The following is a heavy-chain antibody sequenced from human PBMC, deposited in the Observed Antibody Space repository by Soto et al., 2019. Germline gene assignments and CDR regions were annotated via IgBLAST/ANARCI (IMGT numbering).Heavy chain of an antibody. V-gene: IGHV4-39*01. J-gene: IGHJ6*02. CDR3: ARLGGFCGSSNCNGYYAMDV. Sequence: QLQLQESGPGLVKPSETLSLTCTVSGGSITSGPYSWGWIRQPSGEGLEWIGTFHYGEKTYYNPSLGSRVTISVDTSQNQLSLKVTSVTVTDSAVYYCARLGGFCGSSNCNGYYAMDVWGQGTTVTVSS. D-gene: IGHD1-1*01. CDR2: FHYGEKT. CDR1: GGSITSGPYS.